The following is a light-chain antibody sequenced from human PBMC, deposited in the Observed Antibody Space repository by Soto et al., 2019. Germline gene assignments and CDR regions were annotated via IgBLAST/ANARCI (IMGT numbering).Light chain of an antibody. J-gene: IGKJ1*01. CDR3: QQANNWPRT. CDR1: QSVTSN. CDR2: DAS. Sequence: DILKTQSTATLYVSPGARATLSCRASQSVTSNYLAWYQQKPGQAPRLLIYDASNRAAGIPARFSGSGSGTDFTLTISSLQSEDFALYYCQQANNWPRTFGQGTKVDIK. V-gene: IGKV3D-15*01.